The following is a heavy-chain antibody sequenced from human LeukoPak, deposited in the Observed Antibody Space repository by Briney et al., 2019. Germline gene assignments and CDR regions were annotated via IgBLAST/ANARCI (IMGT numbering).Heavy chain of an antibody. Sequence: SETLSLTCTVSGGSISSYYWSWIRQPPGKGLEWIGYIYYSGSTNYNPSLKSRVTISVDTSKNQFSLKLSSVTAADTAVYYCARDGSGSYPEYYYFDYWGQGTLVTVSS. CDR2: IYYSGST. CDR3: ARDGSGSYPEYYYFDY. J-gene: IGHJ4*02. D-gene: IGHD1-26*01. V-gene: IGHV4-59*01. CDR1: GGSISSYY.